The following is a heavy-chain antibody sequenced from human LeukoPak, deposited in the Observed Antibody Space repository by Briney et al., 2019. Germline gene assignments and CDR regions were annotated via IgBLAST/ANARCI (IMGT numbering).Heavy chain of an antibody. CDR1: GFTFSSYA. D-gene: IGHD3-3*01. V-gene: IGHV3-23*01. J-gene: IGHJ4*02. CDR3: AKVGPYYDFRSGYYFDY. CDR2: ISGSGGST. Sequence: GGSLRLSCAASGFTFSSYAMSWVRQAPGKGLEWVSAISGSGGSTYYADSVKGRFTISRDNSKNTLYLQMNSLRAEDTAVYYCAKVGPYYDFRSGYYFDYWGQGTLVTVFS.